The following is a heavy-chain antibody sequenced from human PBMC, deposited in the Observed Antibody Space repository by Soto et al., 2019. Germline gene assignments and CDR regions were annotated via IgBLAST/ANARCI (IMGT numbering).Heavy chain of an antibody. V-gene: IGHV3-30*18. CDR2: ISYDGSNK. CDR1: GFTFSSYG. D-gene: IGHD3-10*01. CDR3: AKSEQGSGRGKYYYYYYMDV. J-gene: IGHJ6*03. Sequence: GGSLRLSCAASGFTFSSYGMHWVRQAPGKGLEWVAVISYDGSNKYYADSVKGRFTISRDNSKNTLYLQMNSLRAEDTAVYYCAKSEQGSGRGKYYYYYYMDVWGKGTTVTVSS.